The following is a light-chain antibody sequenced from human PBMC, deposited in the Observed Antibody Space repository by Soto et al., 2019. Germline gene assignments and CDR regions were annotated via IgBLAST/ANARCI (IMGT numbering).Light chain of an antibody. CDR3: QQYNNWPRT. Sequence: EIVMTQSPATLSVSPGERATLSCRASQSVSSNLAWYLQKPGQAPRLLIYGASTRATDIPARFSGSGSGTEFTLTINSLQSEDFAIYYCQQYNNWPRTLGQGTKVEIK. CDR1: QSVSSN. V-gene: IGKV3-15*01. CDR2: GAS. J-gene: IGKJ1*01.